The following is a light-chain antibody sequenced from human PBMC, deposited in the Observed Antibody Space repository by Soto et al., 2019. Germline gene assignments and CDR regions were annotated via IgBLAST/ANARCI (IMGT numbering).Light chain of an antibody. Sequence: EIVLTQSPATLSLSPGERATLSCRASQSVSSYLAWYQQRPGQAPRLLIYGTSSRATGIPARFSGSGSGTDFTLTISSLEPEDFAVYYCRRRNNWAWTFGQGTKV. CDR3: RRRNNWAWT. J-gene: IGKJ1*01. CDR1: QSVSSY. CDR2: GTS. V-gene: IGKV3-11*01.